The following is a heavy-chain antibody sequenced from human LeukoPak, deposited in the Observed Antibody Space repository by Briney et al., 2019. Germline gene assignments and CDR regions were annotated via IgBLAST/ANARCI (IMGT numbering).Heavy chain of an antibody. D-gene: IGHD6-19*01. Sequence: GASVKVSCKASGGTFSSYAISWVRQAPGQGREWMGGIIPIFGTANYAQKFQGRVTITVDASTRTAYMEVRSLRSEDTAVYYCAREMAVAGTDSGWFDPWGQGTLVTVSS. V-gene: IGHV1-69*13. CDR2: IIPIFGTA. J-gene: IGHJ5*02. CDR3: AREMAVAGTDSGWFDP. CDR1: GGTFSSYA.